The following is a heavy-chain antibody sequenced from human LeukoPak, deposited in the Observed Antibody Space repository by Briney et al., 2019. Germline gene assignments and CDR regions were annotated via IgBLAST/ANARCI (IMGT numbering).Heavy chain of an antibody. Sequence: ASVKVSCKASGYTFTSYDINWVRQATGQGLEWMGWISAYKGNTNYAQKLQGRVTMTTDTSTSTAYMELRSLRSDDTAVYYCARAQGGYYEPFDIWGQGTMVTVSS. CDR3: ARAQGGYYEPFDI. CDR1: GYTFTSYD. J-gene: IGHJ3*02. CDR2: ISAYKGNT. D-gene: IGHD3-22*01. V-gene: IGHV1-18*01.